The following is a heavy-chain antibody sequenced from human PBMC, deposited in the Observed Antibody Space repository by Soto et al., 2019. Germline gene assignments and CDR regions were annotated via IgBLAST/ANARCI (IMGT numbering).Heavy chain of an antibody. D-gene: IGHD4-17*01. CDR2: ISSSSSTI. J-gene: IGHJ5*02. CDR1: GFTFSSYS. V-gene: IGHV3-48*01. CDR3: AREDDYLNWFDP. Sequence: GGALRLPCAASGFTFSSYSMNRVRQAPGKGLEWVSYISSSSSTIYYADSVKGRFTISRDNAKNSLYLQMNSLRAEDTAVYYYAREDDYLNWFDPWGQGTLVTSPQ.